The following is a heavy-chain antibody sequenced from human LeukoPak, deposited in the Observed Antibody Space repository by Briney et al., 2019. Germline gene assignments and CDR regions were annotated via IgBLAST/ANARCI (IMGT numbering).Heavy chain of an antibody. CDR1: GYTFTSYD. V-gene: IGHV1-8*01. CDR2: MNPNSGNT. CDR3: ARGSRTSSTSCYYQV. J-gene: IGHJ4*02. D-gene: IGHD2-2*01. Sequence: APVKVSCKASGYTFTSYDINWVRQATGQGLEWMGWMNPNSGNTGYAQKFQGRVTMTRNTSISTAYMELSSLRSEDTAVYYCARGSRTSSTSCYYQVWGQGTLVTVSS.